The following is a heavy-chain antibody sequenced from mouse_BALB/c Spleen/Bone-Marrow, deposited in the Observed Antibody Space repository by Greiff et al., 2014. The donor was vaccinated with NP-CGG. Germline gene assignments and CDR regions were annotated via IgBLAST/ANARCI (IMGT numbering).Heavy chain of an antibody. CDR1: GFNIKDTY. J-gene: IGHJ2*01. D-gene: IGHD1-1*01. V-gene: IGHV14-3*02. CDR3: AYGSSYDYFDY. CDR2: IDPANGNT. Sequence: EVQLQQSGADLVKPGASVKLSCTASGFNIKDTYMHWVKQRPEQGLEWIGRIDPANGNTKYDPKFQGKATITADTSSNTAYLQLSSLTSEDTAVYYCAYGSSYDYFDYWGQGTTLTVSS.